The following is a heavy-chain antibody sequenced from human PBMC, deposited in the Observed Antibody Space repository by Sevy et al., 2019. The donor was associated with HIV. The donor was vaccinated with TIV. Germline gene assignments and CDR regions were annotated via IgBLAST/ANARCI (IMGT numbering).Heavy chain of an antibody. CDR1: GFTFSSYG. Sequence: GGSLRLSCAVSGFTFSSYGMHWVRQAPGKGLEWVAVVSYDGSHKYYGDSVKGRFTISRDNSKNAVSLQMNSLGAEDTAVYYCAKGSRATGSAFDVWGQGTIVTVSS. CDR3: AKGSRATGSAFDV. J-gene: IGHJ3*01. V-gene: IGHV3-30*18. D-gene: IGHD2-15*01. CDR2: VSYDGSHK.